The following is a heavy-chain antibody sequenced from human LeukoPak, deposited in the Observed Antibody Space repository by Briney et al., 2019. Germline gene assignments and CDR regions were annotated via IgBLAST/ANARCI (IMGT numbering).Heavy chain of an antibody. CDR1: GFTFSSYS. Sequence: GGSLRLSCAASGFTFSSYSMNWVRQAPGKGLEWVSSISSSSSYIYYADSVKGRFTISRDNAKNSLYLQMNSLGAEDTAVYYCARDLNRVGENWFDPWGQGTLVTVSS. CDR2: ISSSSSYI. V-gene: IGHV3-21*01. J-gene: IGHJ5*02. D-gene: IGHD3-16*01. CDR3: ARDLNRVGENWFDP.